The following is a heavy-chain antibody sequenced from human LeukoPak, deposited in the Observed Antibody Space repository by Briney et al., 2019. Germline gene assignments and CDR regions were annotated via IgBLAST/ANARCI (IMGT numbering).Heavy chain of an antibody. CDR3: ARDGGFGGRRENYFDY. CDR2: ISYDGSNK. Sequence: PGRSLRLSCAASGFTFSSYAMHWVRQAPGKGLEWVAVISYDGSNKYYADSVKGRFTISRDNSKNTLYLQMNSLRAEDTAVYYCARDGGFGGRRENYFDYWGQGTLVTVSS. V-gene: IGHV3-30*04. CDR1: GFTFSSYA. J-gene: IGHJ4*02. D-gene: IGHD3-10*01.